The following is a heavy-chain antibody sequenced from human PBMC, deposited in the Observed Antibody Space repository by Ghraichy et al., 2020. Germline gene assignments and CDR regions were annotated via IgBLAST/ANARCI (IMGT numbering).Heavy chain of an antibody. J-gene: IGHJ4*02. CDR3: AKVPVSIYYDSSGYYPFDY. CDR2: ISGSGGST. Sequence: GGSLRLSCAASGFTFSSYAMSWVRQAPGKGLEWVSAISGSGGSTYYADSVKGRFTISRDNSKNTLYLQMNSLRAEDTAVYYCAKVPVSIYYDSSGYYPFDYWGQGTLVTVSS. D-gene: IGHD3-22*01. CDR1: GFTFSSYA. V-gene: IGHV3-23*01.